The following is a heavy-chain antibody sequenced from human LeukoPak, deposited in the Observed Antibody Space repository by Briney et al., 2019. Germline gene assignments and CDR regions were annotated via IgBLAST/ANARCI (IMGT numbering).Heavy chain of an antibody. J-gene: IGHJ4*02. CDR1: GFTFSTYG. CDR3: ARVEWYSSGWYFDY. Sequence: GGSLRLSCASSGFTFSTYGMHWVRQAPGKGLEWVAFIRYDGSDKYYADSVKGRFTISRDNSKNTLYLQMNSLRAEDTAVYYCARVEWYSSGWYFDYWGQGTLVTVSS. CDR2: IRYDGSDK. V-gene: IGHV3-30*02. D-gene: IGHD6-19*01.